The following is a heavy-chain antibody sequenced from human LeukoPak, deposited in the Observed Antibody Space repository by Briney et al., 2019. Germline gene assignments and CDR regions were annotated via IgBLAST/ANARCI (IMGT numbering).Heavy chain of an antibody. J-gene: IGHJ4*02. V-gene: IGHV3-11*05. CDR2: ISSSSSYT. Sequence: GGSLRLSCAASGFTFSDYYMSWIRQAPGKGLEWVSYISSSSSYTNYADSVKGRFTISRDNAKNSLYLQMNSLRAEDTAVYYCARDLEMATMEDDYWGQGTLVTVSS. CDR3: ARDLEMATMEDDY. D-gene: IGHD5-24*01. CDR1: GFTFSDYY.